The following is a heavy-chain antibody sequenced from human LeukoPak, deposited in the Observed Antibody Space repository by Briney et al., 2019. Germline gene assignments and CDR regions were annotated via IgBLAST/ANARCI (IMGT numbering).Heavy chain of an antibody. CDR1: GGSISIYY. D-gene: IGHD1-7*01. CDR3: VRDRELHY. V-gene: IGHV4-59*01. CDR2: IYNSGST. J-gene: IGHJ4*02. Sequence: SSETLSLTCTVSGGSISIYYWSWVRQPPGKGLEWIGYIYNSGSTTYNPPLKSRATISVDTSKNQFSLKLTSMTAADTAFYYCVRDRELHYWGQGILVTVSS.